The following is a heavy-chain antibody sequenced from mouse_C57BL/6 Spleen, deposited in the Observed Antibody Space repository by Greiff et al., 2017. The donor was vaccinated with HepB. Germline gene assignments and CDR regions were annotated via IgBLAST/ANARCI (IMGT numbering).Heavy chain of an antibody. CDR2: INPNNGGT. D-gene: IGHD1-1*01. J-gene: IGHJ3*01. CDR3: ASPYYYGSSYPLFAY. CDR1: GYTFTDYN. V-gene: IGHV1-22*01. Sequence: DVKLQESGPELVKPGASVKMSCKASGYTFTDYNMHWVKQSHGKSLEWIGYINPNNGGTSYNQKFKGKATLTVNKSSSTAYMELRSLTSEDSAVYYCASPYYYGSSYPLFAYWGQGTLVTVSA.